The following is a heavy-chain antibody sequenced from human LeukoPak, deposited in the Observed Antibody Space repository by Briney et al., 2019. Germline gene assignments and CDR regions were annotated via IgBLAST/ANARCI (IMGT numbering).Heavy chain of an antibody. J-gene: IGHJ4*02. CDR1: GYTFTGYY. D-gene: IGHD4-4*01. V-gene: IGHV1-46*01. CDR2: INPSGGST. CDR3: ARDYSNYPFDY. Sequence: ASVKVSCKASGYTFTGYYMHWVRQAPGQGLEWMGIINPSGGSTSYAQKFQGRVTMTRDTSTSTVYMELSSLRSEDTAVYYCARDYSNYPFDYWGQGTLVTVSS.